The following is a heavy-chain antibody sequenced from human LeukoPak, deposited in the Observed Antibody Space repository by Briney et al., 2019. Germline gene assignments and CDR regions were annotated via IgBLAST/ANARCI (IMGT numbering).Heavy chain of an antibody. J-gene: IGHJ4*02. V-gene: IGHV3-48*02. D-gene: IGHD6-13*01. CDR2: ISISSTTI. Sequence: GGSLRLSCVASGFTFSCSSMNWVRQAPGKGLEWVSYISISSTTIYYADSVKGRFTISRDNAKNSLYLQMNSLRDEDTAVYYCARGLRYSSSWYNFDYWGQGTLVTVSS. CDR1: GFTFSCSS. CDR3: ARGLRYSSSWYNFDY.